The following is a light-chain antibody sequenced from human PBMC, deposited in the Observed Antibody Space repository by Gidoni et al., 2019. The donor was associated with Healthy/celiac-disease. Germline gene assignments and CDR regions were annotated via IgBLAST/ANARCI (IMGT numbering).Light chain of an antibody. CDR2: DAS. Sequence: EIVLTQSQATLSLSPGERATRSCRASQSVSSYLAWYQQKPGQAPRPLIYDASNRATGLPARFSGSRSGTDFPLTISSLVPADFAVYYCQQRSNWPPGAFGPXTKVDIK. CDR1: QSVSSY. V-gene: IGKV3-11*01. J-gene: IGKJ3*01. CDR3: QQRSNWPPGA.